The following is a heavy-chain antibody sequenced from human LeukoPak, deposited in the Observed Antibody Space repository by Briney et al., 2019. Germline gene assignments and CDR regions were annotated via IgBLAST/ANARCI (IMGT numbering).Heavy chain of an antibody. CDR3: ARGSGYDLGVFDY. V-gene: IGHV3-7*01. J-gene: IGHJ4*02. CDR2: IKQDGSEK. Sequence: GGSLRLSCAASGFTFSSYWMSWVRQAPGKGLEWVANIKQDGSEKYYVDSVKGRFTISRDNAKNSLYLQMNSLRAEDTAVYYCARGSGYDLGVFDYWGQGTLVTVSS. D-gene: IGHD5-12*01. CDR1: GFTFSSYW.